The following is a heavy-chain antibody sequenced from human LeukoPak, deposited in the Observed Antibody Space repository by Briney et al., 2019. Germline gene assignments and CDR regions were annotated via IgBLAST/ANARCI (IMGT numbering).Heavy chain of an antibody. CDR2: IWYDGSNK. V-gene: IGHV3-33*01. D-gene: IGHD2-15*01. Sequence: PGRSLRLSCAASGFTFSSYGMHWVRQAPGKGLEWVAVIWYDGSNKYYADSVKGRFTISRDISKNTLFLQMNSLRAEDTAVYYCARQMTPDAFDIWGQGTMVTVSS. CDR1: GFTFSSYG. CDR3: ARQMTPDAFDI. J-gene: IGHJ3*02.